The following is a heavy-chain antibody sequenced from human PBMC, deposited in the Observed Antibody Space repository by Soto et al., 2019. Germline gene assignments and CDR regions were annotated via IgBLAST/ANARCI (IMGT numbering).Heavy chain of an antibody. CDR2: IIPISGTT. CDR3: ARGYCSGGNCYSGMDV. D-gene: IGHD2-15*01. V-gene: IGHV1-69*13. CDR1: GGTFSTHA. Sequence: ASVKVSCKASGGTFSTHAIIWVRQAPGHGLEWMGGIIPISGTTYYTQKFQGRVTITADEPTSTAFMELSSLKSDDTAVFYCARGYCSGGNCYSGMDVWGEGTMVTVSS. J-gene: IGHJ6*04.